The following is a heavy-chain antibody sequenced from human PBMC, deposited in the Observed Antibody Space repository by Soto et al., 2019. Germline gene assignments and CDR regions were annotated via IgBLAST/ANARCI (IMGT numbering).Heavy chain of an antibody. J-gene: IGHJ4*02. D-gene: IGHD6-19*01. Sequence: NPAETLSLTCIVSGGSIRGSYCSWIRQPPEKGLEWIASISYTGSATHNPSLKSRVSVSVDTTENQCSLKLTSMTAADTATYYCATGGGWLQNSNLRGLYFDYWGQGALVTVSS. CDR2: ISYTGSA. V-gene: IGHV4-59*01. CDR1: GGSIRGSY. CDR3: ATGGGWLQNSNLRGLYFDY.